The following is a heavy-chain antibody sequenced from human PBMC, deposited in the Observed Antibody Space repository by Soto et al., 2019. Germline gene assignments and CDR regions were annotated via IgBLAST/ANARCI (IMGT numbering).Heavy chain of an antibody. CDR3: ARGGHYDSSGYYPRGMDV. J-gene: IGHJ6*02. V-gene: IGHV3-74*01. CDR2: ISTDGRTT. D-gene: IGHD3-22*01. Sequence: EVHLVESGGGLVQPGGSLRLSCAASGFTFSSYWMHWIRRAPGEGLVWVSRISTDGRTTNYADSVKGRFTISRDNAKNTLYVQKNSLRAEDTAVYYCARGGHYDSSGYYPRGMDVWGQGTTVTVSS. CDR1: GFTFSSYW.